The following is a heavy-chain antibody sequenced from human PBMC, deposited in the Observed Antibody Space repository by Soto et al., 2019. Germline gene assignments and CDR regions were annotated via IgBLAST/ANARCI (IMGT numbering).Heavy chain of an antibody. J-gene: IGHJ4*02. CDR2: ISESGTNT. CDR3: ARSSSSSGP. Sequence: EVQLLESGGSLLQPGGSLRLSCAASGFTFSSYAMSWVRQGPGKGLEWVSAISESGTNTYYADSVKGRFTISRDNSKSTLYLQMNSLRNEDTATYYCARSSSSSGPWGQGTLVSVSS. CDR1: GFTFSSYA. D-gene: IGHD6-6*01. V-gene: IGHV3-23*01.